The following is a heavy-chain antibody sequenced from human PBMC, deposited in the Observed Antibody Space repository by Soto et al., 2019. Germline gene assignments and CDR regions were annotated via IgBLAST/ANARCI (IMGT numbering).Heavy chain of an antibody. CDR1: GYSFPSYW. CDR2: IYPGDSDT. J-gene: IGHJ5*02. V-gene: IGHV5-51*01. D-gene: IGHD6-6*01. Sequence: ESLKIYCKGSGYSFPSYWIVWVRHMPGKGLEWMGIIYPGDSDTRYSPSFQGQVTISADKSISTAYLQWSSMKASDTAMYYCARRAPSSIAARPGFDPWGQGTLVTVSS. CDR3: ARRAPSSIAARPGFDP.